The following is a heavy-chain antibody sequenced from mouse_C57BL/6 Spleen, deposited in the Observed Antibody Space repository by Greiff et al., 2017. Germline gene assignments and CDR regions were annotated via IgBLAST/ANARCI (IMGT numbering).Heavy chain of an antibody. CDR2: ISYDGSN. V-gene: IGHV3-6*01. Sequence: EVQLVESGPGLVKPSQSLSLTCSVTGYSITSGYYWNWLRQFPGNKLEWMGYISYDGSNDYNPSLKNRISITRDTSKNQFFLKLNSVTTEDTATYYCGRDDPFAYWGQGTLVTVSA. CDR3: GRDDPFAY. CDR1: GYSITSGYY. J-gene: IGHJ3*01.